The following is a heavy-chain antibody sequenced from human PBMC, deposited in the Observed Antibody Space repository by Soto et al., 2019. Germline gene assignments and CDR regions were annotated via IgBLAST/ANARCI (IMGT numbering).Heavy chain of an antibody. Sequence: GGSLKISCNGSGYSFTSYWIGWVRQMPWKGLEWMGIIYPGDSDTRYSPSFQGQVTISADKSISTAYLQWSSLKASDTAMYYCARSFRDDFWSGYYSGYFDYWGQGTLVTVSS. CDR1: GYSFTSYW. J-gene: IGHJ4*02. V-gene: IGHV5-51*01. CDR3: ARSFRDDFWSGYYSGYFDY. D-gene: IGHD3-3*01. CDR2: IYPGDSDT.